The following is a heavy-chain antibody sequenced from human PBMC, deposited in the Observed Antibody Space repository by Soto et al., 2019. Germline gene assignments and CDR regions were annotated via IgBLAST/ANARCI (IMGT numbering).Heavy chain of an antibody. D-gene: IGHD2-15*01. Sequence: QVQLVQSGAEVKKPGSSVKVSCKASGGTFSSYAISWVRQAPGQGLEWMGGIIPIFGTANYAQKFQGRVTITADESMSTAYMELSSLRSEDTAVYYCARCGSWVGGSCSWDYWVQGTLFTVSS. V-gene: IGHV1-69*12. CDR3: ARCGSWVGGSCSWDY. CDR2: IIPIFGTA. J-gene: IGHJ4*02. CDR1: GGTFSSYA.